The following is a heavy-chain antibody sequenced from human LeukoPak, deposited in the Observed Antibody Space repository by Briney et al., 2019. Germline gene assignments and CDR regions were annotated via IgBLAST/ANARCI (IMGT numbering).Heavy chain of an antibody. CDR2: ISYDGGNT. Sequence: GGSLRLSCAASGFAFSKYNMHWVRQAPGKGLEWVAVISYDGGNTYYADSVKGRFTISRENSKNTLYLQMNSLRPEDTAAYYCAKDDPQEYDSGSPSNYWGQGTLVTVSS. D-gene: IGHD3-10*01. CDR3: AKDDPQEYDSGSPSNY. J-gene: IGHJ4*02. CDR1: GFAFSKYN. V-gene: IGHV3-30*18.